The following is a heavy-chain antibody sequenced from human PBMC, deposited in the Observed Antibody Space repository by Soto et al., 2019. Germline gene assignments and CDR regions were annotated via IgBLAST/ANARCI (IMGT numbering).Heavy chain of an antibody. CDR3: AKDYGSGMYYFYYMDV. CDR1: GFTFRTYA. J-gene: IGHJ6*03. Sequence: GGSLRLSCAASGFTFRTYAMNWFRQAPGKGLEWVSSISGGGGDTYYVDSVKGRFTISRDDSKSTLYLQMNNLRAEDTAVYYCAKDYGSGMYYFYYMDVWGKGTTITVSS. D-gene: IGHD3-10*01. V-gene: IGHV3-23*01. CDR2: ISGGGGDT.